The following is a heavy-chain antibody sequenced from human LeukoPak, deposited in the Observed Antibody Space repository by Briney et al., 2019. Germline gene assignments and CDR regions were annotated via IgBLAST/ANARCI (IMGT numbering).Heavy chain of an antibody. Sequence: SETLSLTCTVSGASTSSYYWTWIRQPPGEGLEWMGYISYSGSPNYSSSLKGRVTISVDTSKNQFSLRLSSVTAADTAVYYCARVTQRNYFDYWGQGTLVTVSS. D-gene: IGHD6-25*01. CDR2: ISYSGSP. J-gene: IGHJ4*02. CDR1: GASTSSYY. CDR3: ARVTQRNYFDY. V-gene: IGHV4-59*01.